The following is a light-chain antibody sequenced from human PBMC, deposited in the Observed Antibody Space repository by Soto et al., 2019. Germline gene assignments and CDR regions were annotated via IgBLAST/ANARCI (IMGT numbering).Light chain of an antibody. V-gene: IGKV4-1*01. Sequence: DIVMTQSPDSLAVSLGERATINCKSSQSVLYSSNNRNYLAWYQHKPGQPPKLLIYWASTRESGVHDRFSGSGSGTDFTLTISSLQAEDVAVYYCQQYYTTPLTFGGGTKXEIK. CDR1: QSVLYSSNNRNY. CDR2: WAS. J-gene: IGKJ4*01. CDR3: QQYYTTPLT.